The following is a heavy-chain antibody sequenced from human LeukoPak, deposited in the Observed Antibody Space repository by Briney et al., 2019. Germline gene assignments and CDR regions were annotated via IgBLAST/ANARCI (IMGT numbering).Heavy chain of an antibody. CDR2: VNTNTGIP. J-gene: IGHJ5*02. D-gene: IGHD6-13*01. Sequence: GASVKVSCKASGYTFTGYYMHWVRQAPGQGLEWMGWVNTNTGIPTYAQGFTGRFVLSLDTSVSTTYLQISSLKAEDTAVYYCARGSYISNLGPWGQGTLVTVSS. CDR1: GYTFTGYY. CDR3: ARGSYISNLGP. V-gene: IGHV7-4-1*02.